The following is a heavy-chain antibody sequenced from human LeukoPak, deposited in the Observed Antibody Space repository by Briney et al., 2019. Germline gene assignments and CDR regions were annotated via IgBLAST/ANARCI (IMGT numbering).Heavy chain of an antibody. V-gene: IGHV3-74*01. CDR3: ARVPSTQWLVYYFDY. Sequence: GGSLGLSCAASGFTFSSYWMHWVRHAPGKGLVWVSRINSDGSSTTYADSVKGRFTISRDNAKNTLYLQMNSLRAEDTAVYYCARVPSTQWLVYYFDYWGQGTLVTVSS. J-gene: IGHJ4*02. CDR1: GFTFSSYW. CDR2: INSDGSST. D-gene: IGHD6-19*01.